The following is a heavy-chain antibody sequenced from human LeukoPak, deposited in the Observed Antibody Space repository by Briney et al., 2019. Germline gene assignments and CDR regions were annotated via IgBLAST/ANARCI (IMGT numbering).Heavy chain of an antibody. D-gene: IGHD4-11*01. Sequence: GGSLRLSCAASGFTFSSYSMNWVRQAPGKGLEWVSYISSSSSTIYYADSVKGRFTISRDNAKNSLYLQMNSLRAEDTAVYYCASLQPPSDYYYYYMDVWGKGTTVTVSS. CDR2: ISSSSSTI. CDR3: ASLQPPSDYYYYYMDV. V-gene: IGHV3-48*01. J-gene: IGHJ6*03. CDR1: GFTFSSYS.